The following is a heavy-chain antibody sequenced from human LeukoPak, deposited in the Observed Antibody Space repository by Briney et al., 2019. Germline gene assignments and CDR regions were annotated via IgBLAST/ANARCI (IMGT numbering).Heavy chain of an antibody. CDR1: GFTFSSYA. CDR2: ISYDGSNK. Sequence: GGSLRLSCAASGFTFSSYAMHWVRQAPGKGLEWVAVISYDGSNKYYADSVKGRFTISRDNSKNTLYLQMNSLRAEDTAVYYCATSMIVVASDAFDIWGQGTMVTVSS. D-gene: IGHD3-22*01. J-gene: IGHJ3*02. CDR3: ATSMIVVASDAFDI. V-gene: IGHV3-30-3*01.